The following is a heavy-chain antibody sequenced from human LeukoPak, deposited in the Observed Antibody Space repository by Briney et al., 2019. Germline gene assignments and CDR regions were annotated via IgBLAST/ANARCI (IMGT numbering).Heavy chain of an antibody. Sequence: PGGSLRLSCAASGFTFRNYGMHWVRQAPGKGLEWVAYIRYDENNKYYADSEKGRFTISRANSKNTLYLKMNSLRVKDTAVYYCAKDTPEFWSGCQAGWFDPWGQGTLVTVSS. J-gene: IGHJ5*02. CDR3: AKDTPEFWSGCQAGWFDP. D-gene: IGHD3-3*01. CDR2: IRYDENNK. CDR1: GFTFRNYG. V-gene: IGHV3-30*02.